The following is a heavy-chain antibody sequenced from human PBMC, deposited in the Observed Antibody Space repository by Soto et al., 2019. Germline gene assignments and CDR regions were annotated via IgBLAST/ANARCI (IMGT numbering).Heavy chain of an antibody. V-gene: IGHV3-48*01. CDR1: GFTFSSYS. J-gene: IGHJ5*02. CDR3: ARLVGYCSSTSCYGSSWFDP. D-gene: IGHD2-2*01. Sequence: GGSLRLSCAASGFTFSSYSMNWVRQAPGKGLEWVSYISSSSSTIYYADSVKGRFTTSRDNAKNSLYLQMNSLRAEDTAVYYCARLVGYCSSTSCYGSSWFDPWGQGTLVTVSS. CDR2: ISSSSSTI.